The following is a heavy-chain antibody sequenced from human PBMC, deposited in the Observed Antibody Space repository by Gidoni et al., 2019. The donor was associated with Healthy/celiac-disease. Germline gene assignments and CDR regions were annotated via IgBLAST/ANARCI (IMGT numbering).Heavy chain of an antibody. V-gene: IGHV3-48*02. J-gene: IGHJ6*02. CDR1: GFTFSSYS. CDR3: ARDALGFLEWLLTYYYYGMDV. Sequence: EVQLVESGGGLVQPGGSLRLFCAAPGFTFSSYSMNWVRQAPGKGLECVSYISSSSSTIYYADSVKGRFTISRDNAKNSLYLQMNSLRDEDTAVYYCARDALGFLEWLLTYYYYGMDVWGQGTTVTVSS. CDR2: ISSSSSTI. D-gene: IGHD3-3*01.